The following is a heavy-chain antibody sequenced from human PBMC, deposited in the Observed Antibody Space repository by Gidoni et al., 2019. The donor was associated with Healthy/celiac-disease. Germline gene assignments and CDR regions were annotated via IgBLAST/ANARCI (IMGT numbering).Heavy chain of an antibody. Sequence: ELVKPSQTLSLTCTVSGGSISSGSYYWSCIRQPAGKGLEWIGRIYTSGSTNYNPSLKSRVTISVDTSKNQFSLKLSSVTAADTAVYYCARDAAGTLIDYWGQGTLVTVSS. CDR3: ARDAAGTLIDY. J-gene: IGHJ4*02. CDR2: IYTSGST. V-gene: IGHV4-61*02. D-gene: IGHD6-13*01. CDR1: GGSISSGSYY.